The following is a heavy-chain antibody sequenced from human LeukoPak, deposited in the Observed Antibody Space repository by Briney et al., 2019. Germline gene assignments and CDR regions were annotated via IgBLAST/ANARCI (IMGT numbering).Heavy chain of an antibody. CDR2: IYYSGST. Sequence: SETLSLTCTVSGGSISSYYWSWIRQPPGKGLEWIGYIYYSGSTNYNPSLKSRVTISVDTSKNQFSLKLSSVTAADTAVYYCARAVFGVVIIPRNNWFDPWGQGTLVTVSS. D-gene: IGHD3-3*01. CDR1: GGSISSYY. V-gene: IGHV4-59*12. J-gene: IGHJ5*02. CDR3: ARAVFGVVIIPRNNWFDP.